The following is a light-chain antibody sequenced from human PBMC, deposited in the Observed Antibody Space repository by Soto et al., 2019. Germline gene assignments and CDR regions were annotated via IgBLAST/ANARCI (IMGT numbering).Light chain of an antibody. CDR1: QSVSSNY. J-gene: IGKJ4*01. Sequence: EIVLTQSPGTLSLSPGERATLSCRASQSVSSNYLVWYQQKPGQAPRLLIYGASSRATGIPDRFSGSGSGTDFTLTISRLEPEEFVVYYCQQYGSSPLTFGGGTKVEIK. V-gene: IGKV3-20*01. CDR2: GAS. CDR3: QQYGSSPLT.